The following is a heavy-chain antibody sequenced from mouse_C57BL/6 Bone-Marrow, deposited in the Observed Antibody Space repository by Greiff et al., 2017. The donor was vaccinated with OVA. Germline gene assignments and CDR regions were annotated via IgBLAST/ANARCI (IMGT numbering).Heavy chain of an antibody. D-gene: IGHD2-12*01. CDR3: VRDDRGFDY. J-gene: IGHJ2*01. V-gene: IGHV10-1*01. CDR2: IRSKSNNYAT. CDR1: GFSFNTYA. Sequence: EVKVEESGGGLVQPKGSLKLSCAASGFSFNTYAMNWVRQAPGKGLEWVARIRSKSNNYATYYADSVKDRFTISRDDSESMLYLQMNNLKTEDTAMYYCVRDDRGFDYWGQGTTLTVSS.